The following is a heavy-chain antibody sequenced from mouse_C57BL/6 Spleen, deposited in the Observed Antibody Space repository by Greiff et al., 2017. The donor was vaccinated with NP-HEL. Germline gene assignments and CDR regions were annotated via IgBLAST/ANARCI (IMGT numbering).Heavy chain of an antibody. CDR3: ARGGNYEGWFAY. CDR2: ISDGGSYT. V-gene: IGHV5-4*01. D-gene: IGHD2-1*01. J-gene: IGHJ3*01. CDR1: GFTFSSYA. Sequence: EVQRVESGGGLVKPGGSLKLSCAASGFTFSSYAMSWVRQTPEKRLEWVATISDGGSYTYYPDNVKGRFTISRDNAKNNLYLQMSHLKSEDTAMYYCARGGNYEGWFAYWGQGTLVTVSA.